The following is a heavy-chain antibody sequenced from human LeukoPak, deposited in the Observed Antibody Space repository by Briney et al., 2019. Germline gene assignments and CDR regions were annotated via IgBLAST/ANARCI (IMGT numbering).Heavy chain of an antibody. V-gene: IGHV4-4*09. J-gene: IGHJ4*02. CDR1: GGSRTNYY. CDR3: ARLNFRGGEALHFDS. CDR2: IHSDGTT. D-gene: IGHD3-16*01. Sequence: KPSETLSLTCSVSGGSRTNYYWGWIRHPPGKGLEFIGYIHSDGTTNYDSSLQSRVAISLDTSKIQFSLRLYSVTAADTALYFCARLNFRGGEALHFDSWGQGTLVTVSS.